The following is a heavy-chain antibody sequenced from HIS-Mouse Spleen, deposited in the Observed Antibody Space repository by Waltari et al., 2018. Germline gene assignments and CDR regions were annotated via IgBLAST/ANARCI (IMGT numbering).Heavy chain of an antibody. V-gene: IGHV4-39*07. Sequence: QLQLQESGPGLVKPSETLSLTCTVSGGSISSSSYYWGWIRQPPGKGLEWIGSIYYSGGTYSNPPLKSRVTISVDTSKNQFSLKLSSVTAADTAVYYCAREIPYSSSWYDWYFDLWGRGTLVTVSS. CDR1: GGSISSSSYY. CDR3: AREIPYSSSWYDWYFDL. J-gene: IGHJ2*01. D-gene: IGHD6-13*01. CDR2: IYYSGGT.